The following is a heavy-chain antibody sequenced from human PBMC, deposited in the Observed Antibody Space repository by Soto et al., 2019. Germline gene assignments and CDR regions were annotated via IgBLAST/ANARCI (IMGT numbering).Heavy chain of an antibody. V-gene: IGHV4-39*01. CDR2: IYYSGST. D-gene: IGHD2-15*01. CDR1: GGSISSSSYY. Sequence: SETLSLTCTVSGGSISSSSYYWGWIRQPPGKGLEWIGSIYYSGSTYYNPSLMSRVTISVDTSKNQFSLKLSSVTAADTAVYYCARHVDIVVVVAADDAFDIWGQGTMVTVS. J-gene: IGHJ3*02. CDR3: ARHVDIVVVVAADDAFDI.